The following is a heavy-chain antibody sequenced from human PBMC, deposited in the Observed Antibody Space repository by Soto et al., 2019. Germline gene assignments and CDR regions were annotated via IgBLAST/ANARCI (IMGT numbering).Heavy chain of an antibody. Sequence: SETLSLTCTVSGGSISSGGYYWSWIRQHPGKGLEWIGYIYYSGSTYYNPSLKSRVTTSLDRSKNQFYLNLSSVTAADTAVYYCARVWFGESSWFDPWGQGTLVTVSS. J-gene: IGHJ5*02. CDR2: IYYSGST. V-gene: IGHV4-31*03. D-gene: IGHD3-10*01. CDR1: GGSISSGGYY. CDR3: ARVWFGESSWFDP.